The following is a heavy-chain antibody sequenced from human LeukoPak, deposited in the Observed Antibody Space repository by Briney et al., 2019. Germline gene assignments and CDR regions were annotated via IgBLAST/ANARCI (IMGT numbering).Heavy chain of an antibody. CDR2: INRDGCST. CDR1: GFTFSSYW. Sequence: SVGSQRLSCAASGFTFSSYWMHWVRQAPGKGLVWVSRINRDGCSTNYADSVKGRFTISRGNAENTLYLQMNSLRAEDTAVYYCARKAAGLTFDYWGQGTLVTVSS. J-gene: IGHJ4*02. D-gene: IGHD6-13*01. CDR3: ARKAAGLTFDY. V-gene: IGHV3-74*01.